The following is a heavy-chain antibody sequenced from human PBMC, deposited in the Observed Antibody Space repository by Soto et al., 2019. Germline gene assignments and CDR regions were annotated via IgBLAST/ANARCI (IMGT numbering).Heavy chain of an antibody. J-gene: IGHJ4*02. D-gene: IGHD6-19*01. CDR3: ARAVAVAADFDY. CDR2: INAGNGNT. CDR1: GYTFTGYA. Sequence: QVQLVQSWAEEKKPGASVKGSCKASGYTFTGYAMHWVRQAPGQRLEWMGWINAGNGNTKYSQKFQGRVTITRDTSASTAYMELSSLRSEDTAVYYCARAVAVAADFDYWGQGTLVTVSS. V-gene: IGHV1-3*05.